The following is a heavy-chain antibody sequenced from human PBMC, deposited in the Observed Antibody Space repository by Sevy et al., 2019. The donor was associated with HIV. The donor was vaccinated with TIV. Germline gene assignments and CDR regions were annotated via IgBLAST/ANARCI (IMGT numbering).Heavy chain of an antibody. CDR2: IKEDGSER. D-gene: IGHD2-15*01. CDR1: GFTFNMYW. Sequence: GGSLRLSCAASGFTFNMYWMTWVRQAPGKGLEWVANIKEDGSERNYLDSVKGRFTISRDNAKESLHLQINSLRAEDTAVYYCARHCSGGSCYSLLPHYYYGMDVWGQGTTVTVSS. J-gene: IGHJ6*02. V-gene: IGHV3-7*01. CDR3: ARHCSGGSCYSLLPHYYYGMDV.